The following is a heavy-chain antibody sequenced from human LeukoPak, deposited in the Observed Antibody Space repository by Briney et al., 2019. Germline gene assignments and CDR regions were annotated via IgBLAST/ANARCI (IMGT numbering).Heavy chain of an antibody. Sequence: SVEVSCKASGGTFSSYAISWVRQAPGQGLEWMGGIIPIFGTANYAQKFQGRVTITTDESTSTAYMELSSLRSEDTAVYYCAREYCSGGSCYGWFDPWGQGTLVTVSS. CDR3: AREYCSGGSCYGWFDP. CDR1: GGTFSSYA. V-gene: IGHV1-69*05. CDR2: IIPIFGTA. J-gene: IGHJ5*02. D-gene: IGHD2-15*01.